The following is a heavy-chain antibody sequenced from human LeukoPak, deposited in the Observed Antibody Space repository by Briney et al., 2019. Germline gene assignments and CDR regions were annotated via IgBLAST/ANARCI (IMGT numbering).Heavy chain of an antibody. D-gene: IGHD5-18*01. J-gene: IGHJ3*02. Sequence: SETLSLTCTVSGGSISSYYWSWIRQPPGKGLEWIGYIFYSGSTNYNPSLESRVAMSVDTSKNQFSLKLRSVTAADTAVYYCARPGVGSGRYGAFDIWGQGTLVIVSS. CDR1: GGSISSYY. V-gene: IGHV4-59*08. CDR3: ARPGVGSGRYGAFDI. CDR2: IFYSGST.